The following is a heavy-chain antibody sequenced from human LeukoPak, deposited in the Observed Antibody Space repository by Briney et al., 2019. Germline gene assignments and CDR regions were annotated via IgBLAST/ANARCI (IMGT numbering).Heavy chain of an antibody. D-gene: IGHD1-26*01. V-gene: IGHV4-61*01. J-gene: IGHJ4*02. CDR2: IYYSGST. CDR3: ARAAYSGSYHSDY. CDR1: GGSVNSGSYY. Sequence: SETLSLTCTVSGGSVNSGSYYWNWIRQPPGKGLEWIGYIYYSGSTNYNPSLKSRVTISVDTSKNQFSLKLSSVTAADTAVYYCARAAYSGSYHSDYWGQGTLVAVSS.